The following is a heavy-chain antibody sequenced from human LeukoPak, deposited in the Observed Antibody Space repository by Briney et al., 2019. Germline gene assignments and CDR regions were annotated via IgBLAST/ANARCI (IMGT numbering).Heavy chain of an antibody. V-gene: IGHV1-8*01. J-gene: IGHJ6*03. D-gene: IGHD5-18*01. CDR2: VNPNSGNT. CDR1: GYTFTSYD. CDR3: ARGRPTDTAMVHPKLYYYYYYMDV. Sequence: ASVKVSCKASGYTFTSYDINWVRQATGQGLEWMGWVNPNSGNTGYAQKFQGRVTMTRNTSISTAYMELSSLRSEDTAVYYCARGRPTDTAMVHPKLYYYYYYMDVWGKGTTVTVSS.